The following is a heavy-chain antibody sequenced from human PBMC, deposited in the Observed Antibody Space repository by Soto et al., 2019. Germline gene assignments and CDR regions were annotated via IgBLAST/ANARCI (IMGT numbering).Heavy chain of an antibody. V-gene: IGHV1-18*01. J-gene: IGHJ4*02. D-gene: IGHD3-10*01. CDR1: GDAFRHYG. Sequence: ASVKVSCKASGDAFRHYGISWVRQAPGQGLKWMGRVGPYNSNTHYAEQFQGRVTMTTDTSTSTAYMELRSLRSDDTAVYFCARDLDGSGSYYTDYWGQGTLVTVSS. CDR3: ARDLDGSGSYYTDY. CDR2: VGPYNSNT.